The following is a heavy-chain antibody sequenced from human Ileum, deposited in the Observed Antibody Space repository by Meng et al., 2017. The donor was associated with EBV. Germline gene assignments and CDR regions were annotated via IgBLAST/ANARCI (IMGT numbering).Heavy chain of an antibody. V-gene: IGHV4-61*08. Sequence: VQRQHSGPATCRPLGARARSGTAPGWCVAPSVSLCTWIRQPTGKGLEWSGNIYYLGTTNYNPSLKSRLTISVDTSKNQFYLRLSPVTAADTAMYYCARDPNPGYCSGGGCFDLGQGTLVTVSS. D-gene: IGHD2-15*01. CDR2: IYYLGTT. J-gene: IGHJ4*02. CDR1: GWCVAPSVSL. CDR3: ARDPNPGYCSGGGCFD.